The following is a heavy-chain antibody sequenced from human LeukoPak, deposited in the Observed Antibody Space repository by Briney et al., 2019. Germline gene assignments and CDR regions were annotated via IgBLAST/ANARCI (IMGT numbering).Heavy chain of an antibody. D-gene: IGHD3-22*01. J-gene: IGHJ4*02. Sequence: GGSLRLSCAASGFTFSSYGMHWVRQAPGKGLEWVAVISFDGGNEYYADSAKGRFTISRDNSKNTLYLQMNSLRAEDTAVYYCAKGLYDGGGYYLDYWGQGTLVTVSS. CDR3: AKGLYDGGGYYLDY. V-gene: IGHV3-30*18. CDR2: ISFDGGNE. CDR1: GFTFSSYG.